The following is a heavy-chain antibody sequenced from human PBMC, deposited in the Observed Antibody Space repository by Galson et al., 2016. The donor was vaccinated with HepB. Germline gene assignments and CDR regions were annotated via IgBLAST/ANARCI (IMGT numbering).Heavy chain of an antibody. D-gene: IGHD1-1*01. Sequence: SLRLSCAASGFTFSISAMTWVRQAPGKGLEWVSALTGSGESTYYADSVKGRFTISRDNAKNTVYLQMNSLRVDDTATYYCAKGGYDSGVFWGQGVLVTVSS. J-gene: IGHJ4*02. CDR1: GFTFSISA. CDR3: AKGGYDSGVF. V-gene: IGHV3-23*01. CDR2: LTGSGEST.